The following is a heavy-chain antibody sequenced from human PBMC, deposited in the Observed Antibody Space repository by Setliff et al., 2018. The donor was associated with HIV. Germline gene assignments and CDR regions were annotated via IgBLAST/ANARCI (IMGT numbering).Heavy chain of an antibody. J-gene: IGHJ2*01. CDR1: GESLSNYH. Sequence: KPSETLSLTCAVFGESLSNYHWNWFRQPPGGGLEWIGEINHSGSTDYNSSLKSRVTISVDTSKKQFSLEMTSLTAADTAVYYCARDQRLPGVQPPYWYFDLWGRGTLVTVSS. CDR3: ARDQRLPGVQPPYWYFDL. CDR2: INHSGST. V-gene: IGHV4-34*01. D-gene: IGHD2-2*01.